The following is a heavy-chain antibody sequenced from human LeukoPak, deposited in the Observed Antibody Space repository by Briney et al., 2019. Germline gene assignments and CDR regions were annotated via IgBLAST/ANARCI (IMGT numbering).Heavy chain of an antibody. Sequence: SETLSLTCTVSGGSISSGSYYWSWIRQPPGKGLEWIGYIYYSGSTNYNPSLKSRVTISVDTSKNQFSLKLSSVTAADTAVYYCARHTLTGPFDYWGQGTLVTVSS. V-gene: IGHV4-61*01. J-gene: IGHJ4*02. CDR1: GGSISSGSYY. CDR3: ARHTLTGPFDY. D-gene: IGHD1-20*01. CDR2: IYYSGST.